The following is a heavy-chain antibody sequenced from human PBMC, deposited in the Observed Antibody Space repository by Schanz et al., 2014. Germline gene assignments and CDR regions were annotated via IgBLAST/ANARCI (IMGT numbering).Heavy chain of an antibody. Sequence: QVHLVQSGAEVKKPGASVKVSCKASGYTFTSDSMHWVRQAPGQGLEWMGMINPSGGSTTYAQKFQGRVTMTRDTSTSTVYMELSSLRSEDTAVYYCARGGGPEDVFDIWGQGTILTVSS. D-gene: IGHD2-15*01. CDR3: ARGGGPEDVFDI. CDR2: INPSGGST. CDR1: GYTFTSDS. V-gene: IGHV1-46*01. J-gene: IGHJ3*02.